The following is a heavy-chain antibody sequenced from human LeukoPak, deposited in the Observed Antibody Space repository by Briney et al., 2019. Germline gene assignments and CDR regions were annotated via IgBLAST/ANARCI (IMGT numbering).Heavy chain of an antibody. CDR2: MNPNSGNT. J-gene: IGHJ6*02. CDR1: GYTFTSYD. D-gene: IGHD3-3*01. V-gene: IGHV1-8*01. Sequence: ASVKVSCKASGYTFTSYDINWVRQATGQGLEWMGWMNPNSGNTGYAQKFQGRVTMTRNTSISTAYMELSNLRSEDTAVYYCARFDFWSDLYYGMDVWGQGTTVTVSS. CDR3: ARFDFWSDLYYGMDV.